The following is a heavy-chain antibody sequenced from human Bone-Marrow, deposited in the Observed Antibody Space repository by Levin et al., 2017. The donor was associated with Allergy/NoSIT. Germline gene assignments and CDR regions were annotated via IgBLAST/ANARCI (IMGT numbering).Heavy chain of an antibody. CDR1: GFTFRDYY. Sequence: GESLKISCAASGFTFRDYYMSWIRQAPGKGLEWISYISVTSSTIYYADSVEGRFTISRNDARDSLHLQMNKLRPEDTAVYYCASHLLTGTTADGFGVWGQGTMVTVSS. CDR3: ASHLLTGTTADGFGV. CDR2: ISVTSSTI. D-gene: IGHD1-20*01. V-gene: IGHV3-11*01. J-gene: IGHJ3*01.